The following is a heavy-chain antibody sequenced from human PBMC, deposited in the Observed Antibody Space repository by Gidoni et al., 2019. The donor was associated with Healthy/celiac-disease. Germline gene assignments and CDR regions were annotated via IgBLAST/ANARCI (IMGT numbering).Heavy chain of an antibody. CDR3: ARDPYSSSWFEYFQH. Sequence: EVQLVYPGVGLVQPAASLSPPCAASGFTFRSYSLNWVRQAPGKGLEWVSSISSSSSYIYYADSVKGRFTISRDNAKNSLYLQMNSLRAEDTAVYYCARDPYSSSWFEYFQHWGQGTLVTVSS. CDR2: ISSSSSYI. CDR1: GFTFRSYS. D-gene: IGHD6-13*01. J-gene: IGHJ1*01. V-gene: IGHV3-21*01.